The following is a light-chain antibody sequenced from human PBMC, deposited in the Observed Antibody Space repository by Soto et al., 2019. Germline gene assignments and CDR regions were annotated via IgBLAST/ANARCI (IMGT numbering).Light chain of an antibody. Sequence: QSALTQPASVSGSPGQSITISCTGTSSDVGGYNYVSWYHQHPGKAPKFMIYDVSNRPSGVSDRFSGSKSGNTASLTISGLQAEDEADYYCSSYASDNTVVFGGGTKLTVL. V-gene: IGLV2-14*03. CDR3: SSYASDNTVV. CDR1: SSDVGGYNY. J-gene: IGLJ2*01. CDR2: DVS.